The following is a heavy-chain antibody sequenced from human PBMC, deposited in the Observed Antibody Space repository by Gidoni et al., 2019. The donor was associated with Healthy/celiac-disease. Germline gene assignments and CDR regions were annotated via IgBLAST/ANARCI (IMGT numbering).Heavy chain of an antibody. CDR1: GFTVSSYS. J-gene: IGHJ4*02. CDR3: KVDRVCGVVRFDY. CDR2: ISSSSSYI. Sequence: EVQLEESGGGLVKPGGSLRPGCAASGFTVSSYSMNWVRQAQGTGLEWVSAISSSSSYIYYAVAVKGRFTISRYNAKISLLLHMNSLRAEDTAVYYCKVDRVCGVVRFDYWGQGTLVTVSS. V-gene: IGHV3-21*01. D-gene: IGHD3-3*01.